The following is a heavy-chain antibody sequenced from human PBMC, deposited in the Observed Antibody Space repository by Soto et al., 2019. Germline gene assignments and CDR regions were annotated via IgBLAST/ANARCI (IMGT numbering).Heavy chain of an antibody. Sequence: GGSLRLSCAASEFTFDKYYMTWVRQAPGKGPEWVANIKPDGSEQCYVDSVKGRFTISRDNANNSLYLQMNSLRAEDTALYYCAKDQISHFWSGFPPYYSYTMDVWGPGTTVTVSS. J-gene: IGHJ6*02. CDR2: IKPDGSEQ. V-gene: IGHV3-7*01. D-gene: IGHD3-3*02. CDR3: AKDQISHFWSGFPPYYSYTMDV. CDR1: EFTFDKYY.